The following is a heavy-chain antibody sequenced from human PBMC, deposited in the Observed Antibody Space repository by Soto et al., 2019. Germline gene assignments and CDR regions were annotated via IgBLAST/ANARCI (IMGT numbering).Heavy chain of an antibody. CDR2: ISAYNGNT. CDR3: ARDYYDSSGYLTASDY. Sequence: ASVKVSCEACGDSYTSYDINWVRQATEQGLEWMGWISAYNGNTNYAQKLQGRVTMTTDTSTSTAYMELRSLRSDDTAVYYCARDYYDSSGYLTASDYWGQGTLVTVSS. J-gene: IGHJ4*02. V-gene: IGHV1-18*01. D-gene: IGHD3-22*01. CDR1: GDSYTSYD.